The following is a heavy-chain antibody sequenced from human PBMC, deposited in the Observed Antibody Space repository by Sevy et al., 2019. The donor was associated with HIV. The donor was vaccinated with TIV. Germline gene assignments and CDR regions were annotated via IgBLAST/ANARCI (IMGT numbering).Heavy chain of an antibody. CDR1: GFTFSTYA. V-gene: IGHV3-23*01. Sequence: GGSLRLSCAASGFTFSTYAMSWVRQAPGKGLEWVSVISGSGGGTYYADSVKGRFTISRDNSNNTLYLQMNSLRAGDSAVYYCAKDAYYYNSSGYSLSQWYYGMDVWGQGTTVTVSS. D-gene: IGHD3-22*01. J-gene: IGHJ6*02. CDR2: ISGSGGGT. CDR3: AKDAYYYNSSGYSLSQWYYGMDV.